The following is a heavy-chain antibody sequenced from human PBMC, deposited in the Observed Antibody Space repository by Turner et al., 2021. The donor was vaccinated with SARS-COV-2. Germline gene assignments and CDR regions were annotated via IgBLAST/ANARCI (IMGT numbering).Heavy chain of an antibody. J-gene: IGHJ6*02. D-gene: IGHD3-10*01. CDR3: ASQEALVPSYYYYYYGMDG. CDR2: IYYSWST. CDR1: GGFISSSSYY. V-gene: IGHV4-39*01. Sequence: QLQLQESGPGLVKPSETLSLTCTVSGGFISSSSYYWGWIRQPPGKGLEWIGSIYYSWSTYYNPSLKSRVTISVDTSKNQFSLKLSSVTAADTAVYYCASQEALVPSYYYYYYGMDGWGQGTTVTVSS.